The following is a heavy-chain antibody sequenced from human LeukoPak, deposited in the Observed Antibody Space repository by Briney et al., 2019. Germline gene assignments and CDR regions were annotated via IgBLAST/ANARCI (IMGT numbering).Heavy chain of an antibody. D-gene: IGHD1-26*01. V-gene: IGHV3-21*01. CDR1: GFTFSSYS. CDR2: ISSSSSYI. CDR3: ARDEWGDAFDI. J-gene: IGHJ3*02. Sequence: PGGSLRLSCAASGFTFSSYSMNWVRQAPGKGLEWVSSISSSSSYIHSADSVRGRFTISRDNAKNSLFLQMNSLRAEDTAVYYCARDEWGDAFDIWGQGIMVTVFS.